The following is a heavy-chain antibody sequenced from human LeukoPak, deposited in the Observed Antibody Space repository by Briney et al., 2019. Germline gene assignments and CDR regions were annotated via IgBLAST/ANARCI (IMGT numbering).Heavy chain of an antibody. V-gene: IGHV3-30*04. D-gene: IGHD6-13*01. CDR3: AKGVQQLVGSWFDP. Sequence: PGGSLRLSCAASGFSFRSYTMHWVRQAPGKGLEWVAVISYDGSNKYYADSVKGRFTISRDNSKNTLYLQMNSLRAEDTAVYYCAKGVQQLVGSWFDPWGQGTLVTVSS. CDR2: ISYDGSNK. J-gene: IGHJ5*02. CDR1: GFSFRSYT.